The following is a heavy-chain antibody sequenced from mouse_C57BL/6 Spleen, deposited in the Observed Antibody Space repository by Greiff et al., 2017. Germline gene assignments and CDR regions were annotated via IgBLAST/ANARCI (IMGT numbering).Heavy chain of an antibody. J-gene: IGHJ1*03. Sequence: VQLQQSGAELVKPGASVKLSCKASGYTFTSYWLNWVKQRPGQGLEWIGMIHPNSGSTNYNEKFKSKATLTVDKSSSTAYMQLSSLTSEDSAVCDCARAYYGSIYDWYFDVWGTGTTVTVSS. V-gene: IGHV1-64*01. CDR2: IHPNSGST. CDR1: GYTFTSYW. D-gene: IGHD1-1*01. CDR3: ARAYYGSIYDWYFDV.